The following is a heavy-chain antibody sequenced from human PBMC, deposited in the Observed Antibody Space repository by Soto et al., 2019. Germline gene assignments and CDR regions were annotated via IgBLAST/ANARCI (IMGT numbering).Heavy chain of an antibody. D-gene: IGHD3-3*01. CDR2: ISSSGKTI. Sequence: QVQLVESGGGLVKPGGSLRLSCAASGFSFSDYYMSWIRQAPGKGLEWVSSISSSGKTINYADSVRGRLTISRDNAKKSLYLQMNSLRAEDTAVYYCARDLDVWSDYKRGTYFDYWGQGTLVTVSS. V-gene: IGHV3-11*01. CDR1: GFSFSDYY. CDR3: ARDLDVWSDYKRGTYFDY. J-gene: IGHJ4*02.